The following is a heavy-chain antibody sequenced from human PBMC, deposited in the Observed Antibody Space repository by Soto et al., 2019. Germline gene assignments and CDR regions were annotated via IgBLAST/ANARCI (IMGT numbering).Heavy chain of an antibody. CDR2: ISYDGSNK. Sequence: QVQLVESGGGVVQPGRSLRLSCAASGFTFSSYAMHWVRQAXGXGXXXVAVISYDGSNKYYADSVKGRFTISRDNSXXXXXXXXXXXXXXXXXXXXXXXXXXAAXYXXXGMDVWGQGTTVTVSS. J-gene: IGHJ6*02. V-gene: IGHV3-30-3*01. CDR1: GFTFSSYA. D-gene: IGHD2-15*01. CDR3: XXXXXAAXYXXXGMDV.